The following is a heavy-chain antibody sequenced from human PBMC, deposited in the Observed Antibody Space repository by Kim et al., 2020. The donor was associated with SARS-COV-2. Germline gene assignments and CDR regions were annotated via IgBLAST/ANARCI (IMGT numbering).Heavy chain of an antibody. V-gene: IGHV4-39*01. CDR3: ARHLRGISWFDC. CDR1: GGSISSSTYS. Sequence: SETLSLTCAISGGSISSSTYSWNWFRQPPGDELEWIGGIDSSGSVFCNPSLKSRLPLSVETSKTQFSLKMSSVTAAATAVFYCARHLRGISWFDCRAQ. CDR2: IDSSGSV. J-gene: IGHJ4*02. D-gene: IGHD6-13*01.